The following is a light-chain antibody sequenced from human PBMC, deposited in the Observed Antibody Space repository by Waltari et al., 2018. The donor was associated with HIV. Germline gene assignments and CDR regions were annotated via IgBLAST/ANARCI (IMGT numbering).Light chain of an antibody. V-gene: IGKV1-5*03. CDR1: QSISNW. Sequence: DIQMTQSPSTLSASVGDRVTITCRASQSISNWLAWYQQKPGGAPKLLIYKTSILENGVPSRFSGSGSGTEFTLTISSLQPDDSATYYCQQYNNYWTFGQGTKVEIK. CDR2: KTS. J-gene: IGKJ1*01. CDR3: QQYNNYWT.